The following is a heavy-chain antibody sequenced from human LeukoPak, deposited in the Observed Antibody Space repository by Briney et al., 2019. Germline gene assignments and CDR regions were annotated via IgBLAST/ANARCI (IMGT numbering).Heavy chain of an antibody. CDR3: GRFGELFRLDY. J-gene: IGHJ4*02. CDR2: ISAYNGNT. D-gene: IGHD3-10*01. Sequence: ASVEVSCKASGYTFTSYGISWVPQAPGQGLEWMGWISAYNGNTNYAQKLQGRVTMTTDTSTSTSYMELRSLRSDDSAVYYCGRFGELFRLDYWGQGTLVTVSS. CDR1: GYTFTSYG. V-gene: IGHV1-18*01.